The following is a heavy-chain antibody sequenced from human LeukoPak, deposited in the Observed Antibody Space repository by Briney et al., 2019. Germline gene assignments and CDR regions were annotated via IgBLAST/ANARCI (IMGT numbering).Heavy chain of an antibody. CDR3: ARDLGRQLV. CDR2: ISSSGRSI. V-gene: IGHV3-48*03. D-gene: IGHD6-13*01. Sequence: GGSLRLSCAASGFTFRSYDMNWVRQAPGKGLEWVSYISSSGRSIYYADSVKGRFTISRDNAKNSLYLQMNSLRAEDTAVYYCARDLGRQLVWGQGTLVTVSS. CDR1: GFTFRSYD. J-gene: IGHJ4*02.